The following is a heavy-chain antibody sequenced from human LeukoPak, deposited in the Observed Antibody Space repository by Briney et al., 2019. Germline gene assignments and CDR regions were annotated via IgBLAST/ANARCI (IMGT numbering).Heavy chain of an antibody. Sequence: SETLSLTCAVSGYSISSGYYWGWIREPPGKGLGWIGSIYRSGSTYYNHSLKSRVTISVDTSKNQFSLKLSSVTAANTAVYYCARQTYYDFWSGWSDYYYYMDVWGKGTTVTVSS. CDR3: ARQTYYDFWSGWSDYYYYMDV. J-gene: IGHJ6*03. D-gene: IGHD3-3*01. V-gene: IGHV4-38-2*01. CDR2: IYRSGST. CDR1: GYSISSGYY.